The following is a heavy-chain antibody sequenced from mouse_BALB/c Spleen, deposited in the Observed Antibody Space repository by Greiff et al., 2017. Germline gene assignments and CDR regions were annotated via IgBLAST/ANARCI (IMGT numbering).Heavy chain of an antibody. Sequence: EVHLVESGGGLVQPGGSLRLSCATSGFTFTDYYMSWVRQPPGKALEWLGFIRNKANGYTTEYSASVQGRFTISRDNSQSILYLQMNTLRAEDSATYYCARDGSYYWYFEVWGAETTVTVSS. D-gene: IGHD1-1*01. V-gene: IGHV7-3*02. CDR2: IRNKANGYTT. J-gene: IGHJ1*01. CDR1: GFTFTDYY. CDR3: ARDGSYYWYFEV.